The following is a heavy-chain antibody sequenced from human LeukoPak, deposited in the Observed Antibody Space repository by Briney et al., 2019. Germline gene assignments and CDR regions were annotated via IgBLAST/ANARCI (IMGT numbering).Heavy chain of an antibody. D-gene: IGHD4/OR15-4a*01. CDR1: GFTFSTYA. J-gene: IGHJ4*02. Sequence: GGSLRLSCAASGFTFSTYAMSWVRQAPGKGLEWVSGISADGGSPYYADSVEGRYTISRDNSKNTLYLQMNSLRAEDTAVYYCAKARVLTLVLTEFDWWGQGTLVTVSS. CDR3: AKARVLTLVLTEFDW. CDR2: ISADGGSP. V-gene: IGHV3-23*01.